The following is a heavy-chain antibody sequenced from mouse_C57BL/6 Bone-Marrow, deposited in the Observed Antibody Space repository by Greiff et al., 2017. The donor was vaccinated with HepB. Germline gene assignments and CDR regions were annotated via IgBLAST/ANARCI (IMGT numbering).Heavy chain of an antibody. V-gene: IGHV1-15*01. CDR2: IDPETGGT. J-gene: IGHJ1*03. Sequence: QVQLQQSGAELVRPGASVTLSCKASGYTFTDYEMHWVKQTPVHGLEWIGAIDPETGGTAYNQKFKGKAILTADKSSSTAYMELRSLTSEDSAVYYCTRWGYYSNLRRGYFDVWGTGTTVTVSS. D-gene: IGHD2-5*01. CDR3: TRWGYYSNLRRGYFDV. CDR1: GYTFTDYE.